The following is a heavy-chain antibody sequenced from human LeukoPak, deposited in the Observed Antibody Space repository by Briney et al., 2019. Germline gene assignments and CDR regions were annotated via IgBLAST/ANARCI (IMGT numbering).Heavy chain of an antibody. Sequence: PGGSLRLSCAASGFTFSSYSMNWVRQAPGKGLEWVSPISSSSSYIHYADSLKGRFSISRDNAKNSLYLQMNSLRAEDTAVYYCARGSIAAPYYMDVWGKGTTVTISS. J-gene: IGHJ6*03. CDR3: ARGSIAAPYYMDV. CDR2: ISSSSSYI. D-gene: IGHD6-13*01. V-gene: IGHV3-21*01. CDR1: GFTFSSYS.